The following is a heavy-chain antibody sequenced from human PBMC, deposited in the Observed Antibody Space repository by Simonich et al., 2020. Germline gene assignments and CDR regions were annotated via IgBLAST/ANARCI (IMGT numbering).Heavy chain of an antibody. J-gene: IGHJ4*02. CDR3: AKRSGVSITGTFDY. Sequence: EVQLLESGGGLVQPGGSLRLSCAASGFTFSSYAMSWVRQAPGKGLGLVSAIRGRGGSTYYADSVKGRFTISRDNSKNTLYLQMNSLRAEDTAVYYCAKRSGVSITGTFDYWGQGTLVTVSS. D-gene: IGHD1-7*01. CDR1: GFTFSSYA. V-gene: IGHV3-23*01. CDR2: IRGRGGST.